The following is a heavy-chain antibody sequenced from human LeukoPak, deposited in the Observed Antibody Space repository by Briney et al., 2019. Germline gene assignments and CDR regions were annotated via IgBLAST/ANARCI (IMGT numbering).Heavy chain of an antibody. CDR1: GYSISIGYY. CDR2: IYYSGNT. J-gene: IGHJ4*02. CDR3: ARHRLYDTTGYYYDFDY. Sequence: SETLSLTCAVSGYSISIGYYWGWIRQPPGKGLEWIGSIYYSGNTYDNPSLKSRLAISLDTSKNQFSLKLSSVTASDTAAYYCARHRLYDTTGYYYDFDYWGQGTLVTVSS. D-gene: IGHD3-22*01. V-gene: IGHV4-38-2*01.